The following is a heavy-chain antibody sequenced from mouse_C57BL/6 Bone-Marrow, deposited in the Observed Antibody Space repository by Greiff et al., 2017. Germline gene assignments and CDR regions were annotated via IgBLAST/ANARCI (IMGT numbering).Heavy chain of an antibody. CDR2: ISSGGDYI. CDR3: TRVDYGSSSDY. V-gene: IGHV5-9-1*02. D-gene: IGHD1-1*01. J-gene: IGHJ2*01. Sequence: DVQLQESGEGLVKPGGSLKLSCAASGFTFSSYAMSWVRQTPEKRLEWVAYISSGGDYIYYADTVKGRFTISRDNARNTLYLQMSSLKSEDTAMYYCTRVDYGSSSDYWGQGTTLTVSS. CDR1: GFTFSSYA.